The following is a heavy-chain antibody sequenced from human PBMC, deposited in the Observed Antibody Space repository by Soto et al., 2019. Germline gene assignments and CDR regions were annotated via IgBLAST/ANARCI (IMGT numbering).Heavy chain of an antibody. D-gene: IGHD2-15*01. J-gene: IGHJ4*02. CDR3: ATTDCSGGSCYYYYFDY. CDR1: GYTLTELS. Sequence: ASVKISCKVSGYTLTELSMHWVRQAPGKGLEWMGGFDPEDGETIYAQKFQGRVTMTEDTSTDTAYMELSSLRSEDTAVYYCATTDCSGGSCYYYYFDYWGEGTLVTVSS. CDR2: FDPEDGET. V-gene: IGHV1-24*01.